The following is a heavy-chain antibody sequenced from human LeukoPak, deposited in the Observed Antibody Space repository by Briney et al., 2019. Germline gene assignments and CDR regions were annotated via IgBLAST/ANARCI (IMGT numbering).Heavy chain of an antibody. CDR2: INSDGTST. D-gene: IGHD3-10*01. Sequence: GGSLRLSCAASGFTFSSYWMHWVRQAPGKGLVWVSRINSDGTSTTFADSVKGRFTISRDNAKNTLYLQMNSLRAEDTAVYYCARDRYYGSGDYQSAGGCFDYWGQGALVTVSS. CDR3: ARDRYYGSGDYQSAGGCFDY. V-gene: IGHV3-74*01. CDR1: GFTFSSYW. J-gene: IGHJ4*02.